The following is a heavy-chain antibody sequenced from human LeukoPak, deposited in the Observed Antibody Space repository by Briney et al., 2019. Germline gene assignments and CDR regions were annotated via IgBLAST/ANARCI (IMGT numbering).Heavy chain of an antibody. CDR3: ARRGPLYFDY. Sequence: PSETLSLTCTVSGGSISSGSYYLSWIRQPAGKGLEWIGRIYTSGSTNYNPSLKSRVTISVDTSKNQFSLKLSSVTAADTAMYYCARRGPLYFDYWGQGTLVTVSS. V-gene: IGHV4-61*02. CDR1: GGSISSGSYY. CDR2: IYTSGST. J-gene: IGHJ4*02.